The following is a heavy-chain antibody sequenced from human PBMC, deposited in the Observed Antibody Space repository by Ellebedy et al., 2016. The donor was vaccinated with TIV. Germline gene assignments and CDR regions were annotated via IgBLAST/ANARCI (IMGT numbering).Heavy chain of an antibody. Sequence: GESLKISCVASGFTFSSYWMYWVRQAPGKGLVWVSRMNSDGSSTAYADSVKGRFTISRDNAKNTLYLQMNSLRAEDTAVYYCARTIYTSSRLDCWGQGTMVTVSS. CDR2: MNSDGSST. D-gene: IGHD6-13*01. V-gene: IGHV3-74*01. J-gene: IGHJ3*01. CDR3: ARTIYTSSRLDC. CDR1: GFTFSSYW.